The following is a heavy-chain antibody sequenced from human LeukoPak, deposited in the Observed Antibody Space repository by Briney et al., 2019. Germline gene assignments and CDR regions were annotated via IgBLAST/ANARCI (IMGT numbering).Heavy chain of an antibody. CDR2: IYYSGST. Sequence: SETLSLTCTVSGGSFSSGTHYWSWIRQPPGKGLEWIGYIYYSGSTNYNPSLKSRVTISVDTSKNQFSLKLSSVTAADTAVYYCALSGYDSSGYYAYWGQGTLVTVSS. J-gene: IGHJ4*02. V-gene: IGHV4-61*01. CDR3: ALSGYDSSGYYAY. D-gene: IGHD3-22*01. CDR1: GGSFSSGTHY.